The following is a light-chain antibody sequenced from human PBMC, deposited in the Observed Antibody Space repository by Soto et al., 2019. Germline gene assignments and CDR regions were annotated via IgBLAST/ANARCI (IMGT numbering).Light chain of an antibody. Sequence: VQMTQSPTSLSASVGDRVTITWRASQTIRSYLNWYQQKPGKAPKPLIYAASNLQSGVPSRFSGGGAGTDFTLTIRSRKKEELASDEGQQRYRTPKTIVHGTRLEIK. CDR1: QTIRSY. V-gene: IGKV1-39*01. CDR2: AAS. J-gene: IGKJ5*01. CDR3: QQRYRTPKT.